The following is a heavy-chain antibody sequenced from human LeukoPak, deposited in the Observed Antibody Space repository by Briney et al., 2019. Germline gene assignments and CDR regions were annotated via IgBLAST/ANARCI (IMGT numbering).Heavy chain of an antibody. CDR2: ISSSSSHI. CDR1: GFTFSTYS. D-gene: IGHD6-13*01. Sequence: GGSLRLPCAASGFTFSTYSMNWVRQAPGKGLECVSSISSSSSHIYYAESVKGRFTMSRDKAKNSLYLQMNSLRAEDTAVYYCARGRSSSHNYYFDYWGQGTLVTVSS. CDR3: ARGRSSSHNYYFDY. J-gene: IGHJ4*02. V-gene: IGHV3-21*01.